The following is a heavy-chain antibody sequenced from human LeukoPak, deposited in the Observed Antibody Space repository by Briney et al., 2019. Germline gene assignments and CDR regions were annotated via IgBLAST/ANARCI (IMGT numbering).Heavy chain of an antibody. CDR3: ARDRGIAAAGTPDY. CDR1: GFTFSSYG. CDR2: IWYDGSNK. V-gene: IGHV3-33*01. J-gene: IGHJ4*02. Sequence: GGSLRLSCAASGFTFSSYGMHWVRQAPGKGLEWVAVIWYDGSNKYYADSVKGRFTLSRDNSKNTLYLQMNSLRAEDTAVYYCARDRGIAAAGTPDYWGQGTLVTVSS. D-gene: IGHD6-13*01.